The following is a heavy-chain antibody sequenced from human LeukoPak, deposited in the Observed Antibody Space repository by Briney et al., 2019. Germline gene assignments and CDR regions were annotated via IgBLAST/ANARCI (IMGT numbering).Heavy chain of an antibody. Sequence: WVGQAPGKGLKWIGSIYYSGSTYYNPSLKSRVTISVDTSKNQFSLKLSSVTAADTAVYYCARGLWFGDENPPYFDYWGQGILVTVSS. J-gene: IGHJ4*02. CDR3: ARGLWFGDENPPYFDY. D-gene: IGHD3-10*01. V-gene: IGHV4-39*01. CDR2: IYYSGST.